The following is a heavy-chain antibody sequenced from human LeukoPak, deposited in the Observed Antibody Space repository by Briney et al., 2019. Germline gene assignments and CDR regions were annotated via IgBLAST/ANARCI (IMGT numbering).Heavy chain of an antibody. CDR1: GFTFSSYA. CDR3: ARARWDIVANFDY. J-gene: IGHJ4*02. CDR2: ISYDGSNK. D-gene: IGHD5-12*01. V-gene: IGHV3-30*04. Sequence: GGSLRLSCAASGFTFSSYAMHWVRQAPGKGLEWVAVISYDGSNKYYADSVKGRFTISRDNSKNTLYLQMNSLRAEDTAVYYCARARWDIVANFDYWGQGTLVTVSS.